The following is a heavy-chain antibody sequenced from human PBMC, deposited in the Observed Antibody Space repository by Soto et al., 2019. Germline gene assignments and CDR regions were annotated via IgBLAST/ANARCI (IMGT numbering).Heavy chain of an antibody. J-gene: IGHJ6*02. CDR3: ARDYDILTGRPYYYYYGMDV. D-gene: IGHD3-9*01. V-gene: IGHV4-4*02. CDR1: GGSISSSNW. CDR2: IYHSGST. Sequence: SETLSLTCAVSGGSISSSNWWSWVRQPPGKGLEWIGEIYHSGSTNYNPSLKSRVTISVDKSKNQFSLKLSSVTAADTAVYYCARDYDILTGRPYYYYYGMDVWGQGTTVTVS.